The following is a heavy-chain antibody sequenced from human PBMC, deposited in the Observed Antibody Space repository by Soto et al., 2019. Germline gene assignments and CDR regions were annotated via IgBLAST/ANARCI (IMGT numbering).Heavy chain of an antibody. V-gene: IGHV1-2*02. D-gene: IGHD6-19*01. Sequence: ASVKVSGKASGYTFTGYYMHWVRQAPGQGLEWMGWINPNSGGTNYAQKFQGRVTMTRDTSISTAYMELSRLRSDDTAVYYCARDLPSGIAVAGPWGQGTLVTVSS. CDR2: INPNSGGT. J-gene: IGHJ5*02. CDR1: GYTFTGYY. CDR3: ARDLPSGIAVAGP.